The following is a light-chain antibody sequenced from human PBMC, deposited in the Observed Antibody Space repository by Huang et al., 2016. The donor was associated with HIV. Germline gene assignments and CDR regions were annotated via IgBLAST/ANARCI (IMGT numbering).Light chain of an antibody. CDR2: AAS. V-gene: IGKV1-NL1*01. CDR3: QQYHSNPRT. J-gene: IGKJ2*01. CDR1: QDISSS. Sequence: DIQMTLSPSSLSASVGDSVTITCRASQDISSSLAWYQQRPGKAPNLLVFAASRLEDGVPSRFSGSGSGTDYTLTISSLQPEDFATYYCQQYHSNPRTFGQGTNLEIK.